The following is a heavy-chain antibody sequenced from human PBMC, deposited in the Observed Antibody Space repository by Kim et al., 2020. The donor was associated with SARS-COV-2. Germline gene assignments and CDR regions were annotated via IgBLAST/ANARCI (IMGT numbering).Heavy chain of an antibody. Sequence: SETLSLTCAVYGGSFSGYYWSWIRQPPGKGLEWIGEINHSGSTNYNPSLKSRVTISVDTSKNQFSLKLSSVTAADTAVYYCARGPLEMATIEGWFDPWGQGTLVTVSS. CDR1: GGSFSGYY. CDR2: INHSGST. CDR3: ARGPLEMATIEGWFDP. D-gene: IGHD5-12*01. J-gene: IGHJ5*02. V-gene: IGHV4-34*01.